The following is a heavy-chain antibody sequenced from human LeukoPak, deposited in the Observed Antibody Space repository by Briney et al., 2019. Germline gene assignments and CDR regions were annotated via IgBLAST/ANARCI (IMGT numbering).Heavy chain of an antibody. Sequence: GGSLRLSCAASGFTVSSNYMSWVRQAPGKGLEWVSVIYSGGSTYYADSVKGRFTISRDNSKNTLYLQMNSLRAEDTAVYYCARVLNPPSGYVSYFDYWGQGTLVTVSS. J-gene: IGHJ4*02. CDR2: IYSGGST. CDR3: ARVLNPPSGYVSYFDY. CDR1: GFTVSSNY. V-gene: IGHV3-66*01. D-gene: IGHD5-12*01.